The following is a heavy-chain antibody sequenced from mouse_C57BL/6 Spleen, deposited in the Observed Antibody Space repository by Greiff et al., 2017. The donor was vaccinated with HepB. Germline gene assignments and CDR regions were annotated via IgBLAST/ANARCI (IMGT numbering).Heavy chain of an antibody. J-gene: IGHJ1*03. CDR2: INPSSGYT. CDR3: ARGYYGSRLYFDV. D-gene: IGHD1-1*01. V-gene: IGHV1-4*01. CDR1: GYTFTSYT. Sequence: VQLQQSGAELARPGASVKMSCKASGYTFTSYTMHWVKQRPGQGLEWIGYINPSSGYTKYNQKFKDKATLTADKSSSTVYMQLSSLTSEDSAVYYCARGYYGSRLYFDVWGTGTTVTVSS.